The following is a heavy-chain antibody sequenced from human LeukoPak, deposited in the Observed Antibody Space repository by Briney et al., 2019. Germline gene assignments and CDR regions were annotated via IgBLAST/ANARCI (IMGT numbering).Heavy chain of an antibody. V-gene: IGHV3-48*01. J-gene: IGHJ4*02. CDR1: GFTFSSYS. D-gene: IGHD3-10*01. CDR2: ISSSSSTI. Sequence: SGGSLRPSCAASGFTFSSYSMNWVRQAPGKGLEWVSYISSSSSTIYYADSVKGRFTISRDNAKNSLYLQMNSLRAEDTAVYYCARDGPRGPIHYYGSGSYSFDYWGQGTLVTVSS. CDR3: ARDGPRGPIHYYGSGSYSFDY.